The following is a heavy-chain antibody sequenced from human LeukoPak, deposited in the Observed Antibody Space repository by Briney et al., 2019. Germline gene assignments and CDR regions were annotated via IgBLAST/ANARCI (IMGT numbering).Heavy chain of an antibody. CDR1: GGSISSYY. J-gene: IGHJ2*01. V-gene: IGHV4-4*07. CDR3: ARLYSGSYSPSWYFDL. D-gene: IGHD1-26*01. Sequence: SETLSLTCAVSGGSISSYYWSWIRQPAGKGLEWIGRIYTSGSTNYNPSLKSRVTMSVDTSKNQFSLKLSSVTAADTAVYYCARLYSGSYSPSWYFDLWGRGTLVTVSS. CDR2: IYTSGST.